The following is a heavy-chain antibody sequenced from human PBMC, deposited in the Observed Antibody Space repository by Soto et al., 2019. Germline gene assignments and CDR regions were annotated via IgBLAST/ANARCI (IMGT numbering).Heavy chain of an antibody. V-gene: IGHV4-34*01. Sequence: QVQLQQWGAGLLKPSETLSLTCAVYGGSFSGYYWSWIRQPPGKGLEWIGEINHSGSTNYNPSLKSRVTISVDTSKNQFSLKLSSVTAADTAVYYCARGRRDSIGYCSGGSCPPLRAYYFDYWGQGTLVTVSS. D-gene: IGHD2-15*01. CDR3: ARGRRDSIGYCSGGSCPPLRAYYFDY. CDR1: GGSFSGYY. CDR2: INHSGST. J-gene: IGHJ4*02.